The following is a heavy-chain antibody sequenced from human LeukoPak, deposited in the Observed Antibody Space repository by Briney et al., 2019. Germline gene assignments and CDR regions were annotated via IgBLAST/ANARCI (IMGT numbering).Heavy chain of an antibody. V-gene: IGHV3-23*01. Sequence: GGSLRLSCAASEFTFSSYAMSWVRQAPGKGLEWVSAISGSGGSTYYADSVKGRFTISRDNSKNTLYLQMNSLRAEDTAVYYCAKVVLYYGSGSYGYWGQGTLVTVSS. J-gene: IGHJ4*02. CDR3: AKVVLYYGSGSYGY. D-gene: IGHD3-10*01. CDR1: EFTFSSYA. CDR2: ISGSGGST.